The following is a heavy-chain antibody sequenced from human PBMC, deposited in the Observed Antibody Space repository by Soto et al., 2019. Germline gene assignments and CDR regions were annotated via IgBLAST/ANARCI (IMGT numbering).Heavy chain of an antibody. V-gene: IGHV1-18*01. CDR1: GYTFTSYG. D-gene: IGHD6-19*01. J-gene: IGHJ4*02. CDR3: AKVAHNVAGYFFDY. Sequence: ASVKVSFKASGYTFTSYGISWVRQAPGQGLEWMGWISAYSGNTNYAQKLQGRVTMTTDTSTTTAYMELRSLRSDDTAVYFCAKVAHNVAGYFFDYWGQGTLVTVSS. CDR2: ISAYSGNT.